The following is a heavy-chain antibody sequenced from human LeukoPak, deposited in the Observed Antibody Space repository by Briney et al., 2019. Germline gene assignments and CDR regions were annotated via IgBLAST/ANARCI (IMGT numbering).Heavy chain of an antibody. J-gene: IGHJ6*02. D-gene: IGHD2-21*01. V-gene: IGHV4-34*01. Sequence: PSETLSLTCAVYGGSFSGYYWSWIRQPPGKGLEWIGEINHSGSTNYNPSLKSRVTISVDTSKNQFSLKLSSVTAADTAVYYCARDCGNYYYYYGMDVWGQGTTVTVSS. CDR3: ARDCGNYYYYYGMDV. CDR1: GGSFSGYY. CDR2: INHSGST.